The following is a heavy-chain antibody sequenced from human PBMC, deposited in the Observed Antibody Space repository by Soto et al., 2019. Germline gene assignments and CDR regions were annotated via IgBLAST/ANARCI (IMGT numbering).Heavy chain of an antibody. CDR3: ARSWRYYYDSSGYYYDY. CDR1: GFTFSSYG. D-gene: IGHD3-22*01. CDR2: IWYDGSNK. V-gene: IGHV3-33*01. Sequence: VGSLRLSCAASGFTFSSYGMHWVRQAPGKGLEWVAVIWYDGSNKYYAGSVKGRFTISRDNSKNTLYLQMNSLRAEDTAVYYCARSWRYYYDSSGYYYDYWGQGTLVTVSS. J-gene: IGHJ4*02.